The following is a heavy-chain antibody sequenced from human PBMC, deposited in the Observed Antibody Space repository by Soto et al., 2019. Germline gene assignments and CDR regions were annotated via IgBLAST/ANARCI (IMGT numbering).Heavy chain of an antibody. V-gene: IGHV4-39*01. Sequence: QLQLQESGPGLVKPSETLSLTCTVSGGSISSSSYYWGWIRQPPGKGLEWIGSIYYSGSTYYNPSLKSRVTISVDTSKHQFSLKLSSVTAADTAVYYCARLQVAGAVAGTELYYYYYGMDVWGQGTTVTVSS. J-gene: IGHJ6*02. CDR1: GGSISSSSYY. CDR3: ARLQVAGAVAGTELYYYYYGMDV. CDR2: IYYSGST. D-gene: IGHD6-19*01.